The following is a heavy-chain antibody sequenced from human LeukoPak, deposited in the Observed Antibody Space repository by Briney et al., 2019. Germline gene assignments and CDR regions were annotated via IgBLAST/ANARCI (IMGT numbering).Heavy chain of an antibody. D-gene: IGHD3-10*01. J-gene: IGHJ6*03. CDR1: GYSISSGYY. CDR3: ARLGEGYYMDV. Sequence: SETLSLTCTVSGYSISSGYYWGWIRQPPGKGLEWIGNIYHSGSTYYNPSLKSRVTISIDTSKNQFSLKLSSVTAADTAVYYCARLGEGYYMDVWGKGTTVTISS. V-gene: IGHV4-38-2*02. CDR2: IYHSGST.